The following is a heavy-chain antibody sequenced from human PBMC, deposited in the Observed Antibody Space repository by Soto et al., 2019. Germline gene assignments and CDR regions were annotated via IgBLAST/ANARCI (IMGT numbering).Heavy chain of an antibody. J-gene: IGHJ4*02. D-gene: IGHD2-15*01. CDR1: GYTFSGSS. Sequence: EVQLVESGGGLVQPGGSLKLSCVASGYTFSGSSMHWVRQASGKGLEWVGRIRNKANGYATAYGASVNGRFTISRDDSNNTAYLQMNSLKTEDTAVYYCTSHSPEDMIRKWGQGTLVIVSS. CDR2: IRNKANGYAT. V-gene: IGHV3-73*02. CDR3: TSHSPEDMIRK.